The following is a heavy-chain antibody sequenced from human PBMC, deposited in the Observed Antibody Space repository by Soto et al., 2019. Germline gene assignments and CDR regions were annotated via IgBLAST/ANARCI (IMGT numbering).Heavy chain of an antibody. CDR1: GGTFSSYA. D-gene: IGHD2-15*01. V-gene: IGHV1-69*12. CDR2: IIPIFGTA. Sequence: QVQLVQSGAEVKKPGSSAKVSCKASGGTFSSYAISWVRQAPGQGLEWMGGIIPIFGTANYAQKFQGRVTITADESTSTACMGLSRLRSEDTAVYYCAARGGRGGPKLDAFDIWGQGTMVTVSS. CDR3: AARGGRGGPKLDAFDI. J-gene: IGHJ3*02.